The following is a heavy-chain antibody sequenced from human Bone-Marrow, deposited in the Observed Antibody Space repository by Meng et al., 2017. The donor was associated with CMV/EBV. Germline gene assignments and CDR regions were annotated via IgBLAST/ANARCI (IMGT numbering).Heavy chain of an antibody. Sequence: ASVKVSCKASGYTFTSYYMHWVRQAPGQGLEWMGIINPSGGSTSYAQKFQGRVTMTRETSTSTIYMELSSLRSEETAVYYCARDTVTYQNGLGIDYWGQGTLVTVSS. V-gene: IGHV1-46*01. D-gene: IGHD4-17*01. CDR3: ARDTVTYQNGLGIDY. CDR1: GYTFTSYY. CDR2: INPSGGST. J-gene: IGHJ4*02.